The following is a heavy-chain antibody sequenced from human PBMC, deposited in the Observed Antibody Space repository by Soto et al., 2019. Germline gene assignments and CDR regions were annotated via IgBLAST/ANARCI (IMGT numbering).Heavy chain of an antibody. CDR3: ASTYSSSWYWFDP. J-gene: IGHJ5*02. V-gene: IGHV2-26*04. D-gene: IGHD6-13*01. CDR1: GFSLSNAGLG. Sequence: QVTVKESGPVLVKPTETLTLTCTVSGFSLSNAGLGVSWIRQPPGKALEWLAHIFSNDEKSYSTSLKSRLTHPKDPXKSQVVLTMTNMDPVDTATYYCASTYSSSWYWFDPWGQGTLVTVSS. CDR2: IFSNDEK.